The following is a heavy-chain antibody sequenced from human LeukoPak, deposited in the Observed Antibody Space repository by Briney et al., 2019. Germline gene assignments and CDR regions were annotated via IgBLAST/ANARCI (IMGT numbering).Heavy chain of an antibody. CDR3: VKGRDSSGWYAYYFDH. CDR2: ISSNGDNT. Sequence: PGGSLRLSCSASGFTFSSYAMHWVRQAPGKGLEYVSAISSNGDNTYYTDSVKGRFTISRDNSKNTLYLQMSSLRTEDTAVYYCVKGRDSSGWYAYYFDHWGQGTLVTVSS. CDR1: GFTFSSYA. V-gene: IGHV3-64D*06. J-gene: IGHJ4*02. D-gene: IGHD6-19*01.